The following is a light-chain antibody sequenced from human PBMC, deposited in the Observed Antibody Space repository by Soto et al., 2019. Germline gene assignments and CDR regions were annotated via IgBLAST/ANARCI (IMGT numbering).Light chain of an antibody. Sequence: QTVITQPSSLFSSPGQSMSISCSGPSSDVVGYNYVSWYQHHPGKAPKLLIYDVSNRPSGISNRFSGSKSDNTASLTISGLQPEDEADYYCSSYTTSNTRQIVFGTGTKVTVL. CDR1: SSDVVGYNY. CDR3: SSYTTSNTRQIV. CDR2: DVS. J-gene: IGLJ1*01. V-gene: IGLV2-14*03.